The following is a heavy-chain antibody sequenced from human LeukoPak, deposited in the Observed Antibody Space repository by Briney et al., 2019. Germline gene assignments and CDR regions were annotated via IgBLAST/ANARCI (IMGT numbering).Heavy chain of an antibody. V-gene: IGHV3-23*01. CDR3: AKASTEDYFDY. J-gene: IGHJ4*02. CDR1: GFTFSSYA. CDR2: ISGSGGRT. Sequence: PGGSLRLSCAASGFTFSSYAMSWVRRAPGKGLEWVSAISGSGGRTYYADSVKGRFTISRDNSKNSLYLQMNSLRAEDTAVYYCAKASTEDYFDYWGQGTLVTVSS.